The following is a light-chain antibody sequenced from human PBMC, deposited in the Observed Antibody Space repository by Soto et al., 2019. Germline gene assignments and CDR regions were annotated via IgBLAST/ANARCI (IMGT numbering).Light chain of an antibody. Sequence: EIVLTQSPGTLSLSPGERATLSCRASQSVSSSYLAWYQQKPGQAPRLLIYGASSRATGIPDRFSGSGSGTDFTLTSSSLEPEDLAVYYCHLYGSAPPYTFGQGTKLEIK. CDR1: QSVSSSY. CDR2: GAS. J-gene: IGKJ2*01. CDR3: HLYGSAPPYT. V-gene: IGKV3-20*01.